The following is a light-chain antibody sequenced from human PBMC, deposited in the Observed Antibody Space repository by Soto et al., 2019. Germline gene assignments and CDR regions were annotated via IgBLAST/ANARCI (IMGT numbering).Light chain of an antibody. CDR3: QQRSNGPSIT. CDR2: GAS. CDR1: QSVSSS. Sequence: EIVLTQSPATLSLSPGERATLSCRASQSVSSSLGWYQQKPGQAPRLLIYGASSRATGIPVRFSGSGSGTDFTLTISSLKPEDFAVYYCQQRSNGPSITFGPGTKVDIK. J-gene: IGKJ3*01. V-gene: IGKV3-11*01.